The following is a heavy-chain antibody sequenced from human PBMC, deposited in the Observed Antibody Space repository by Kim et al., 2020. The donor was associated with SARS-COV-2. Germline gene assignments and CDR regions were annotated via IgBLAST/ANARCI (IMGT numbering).Heavy chain of an antibody. CDR3: ARHAVRGPYYFDY. V-gene: IGHV4-59*08. Sequence: SETLSLTCTVSGGSISSYYWSWIRQPPGKGLEWIGYIYYSGSTNYNPSLKSRVTISVDTSKNQFSLKLSSVTAADTAVYYCARHAVRGPYYFDYWGQGTLVTVSS. J-gene: IGHJ4*02. CDR2: IYYSGST. CDR1: GGSISSYY.